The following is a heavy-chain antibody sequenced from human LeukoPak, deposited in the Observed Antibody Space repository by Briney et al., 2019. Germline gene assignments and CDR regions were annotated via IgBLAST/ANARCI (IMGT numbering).Heavy chain of an antibody. CDR3: AKDGLRLGELSY. J-gene: IGHJ4*02. CDR2: IPYDGSNK. V-gene: IGHV3-30*18. Sequence: PGGSLRLSCAASGFTFSSYGMHWVRQAPGKGLEWVAVIPYDGSNKYYADSVKGRFTISRDNSKNTLYLQMNSLRAEDTAVYYCAKDGLRLGELSYWGQGTLVTVSS. CDR1: GFTFSSYG. D-gene: IGHD3-16*02.